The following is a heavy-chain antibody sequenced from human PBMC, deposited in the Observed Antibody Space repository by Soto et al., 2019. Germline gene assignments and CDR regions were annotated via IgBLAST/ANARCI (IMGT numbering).Heavy chain of an antibody. D-gene: IGHD6-13*01. Sequence: PGESLKISCKGSGYSFTSYWIGWVRQMPGKGLEWMGIIYPGDSDTRYSPSFQGQVTISADKSISTAYLQWSSLKASDTAMYYCARRLAAAGTKNYGMDVWGQGTTVTVS. V-gene: IGHV5-51*01. J-gene: IGHJ6*02. CDR2: IYPGDSDT. CDR3: ARRLAAAGTKNYGMDV. CDR1: GYSFTSYW.